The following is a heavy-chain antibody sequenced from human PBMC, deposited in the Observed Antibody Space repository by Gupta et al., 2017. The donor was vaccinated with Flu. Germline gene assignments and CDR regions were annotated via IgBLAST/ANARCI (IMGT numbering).Heavy chain of an antibody. Sequence: EVQLVESGGGLVQPGGSLRLSCAASGFTFSSSWMHWFRQPPGKGLVWVSRINSDGSSTRYADYVKGRFTISRDKAKNTLYLQMNSLRAEDTAVYYCARDGYYYGSENPGAFDIWGQGTMVTVSS. V-gene: IGHV3-74*01. CDR2: INSDGSST. CDR3: ARDGYYYGSENPGAFDI. D-gene: IGHD3-10*01. CDR1: GFTFSSSW. J-gene: IGHJ3*02.